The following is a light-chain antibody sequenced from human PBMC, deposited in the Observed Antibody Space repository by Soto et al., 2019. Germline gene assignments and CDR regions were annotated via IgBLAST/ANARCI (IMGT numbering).Light chain of an antibody. Sequence: EIVMTQSPATLAVSPGERAALSCRASQSVSSNFAWYQQKPGQAPRLLIYGASSRATGTPARFSGSGSGTEFTLTSSSLQYEDFAVYYCQQYNNWPYTFGLGTKLEIK. J-gene: IGKJ2*01. V-gene: IGKV3-15*01. CDR1: QSVSSN. CDR3: QQYNNWPYT. CDR2: GAS.